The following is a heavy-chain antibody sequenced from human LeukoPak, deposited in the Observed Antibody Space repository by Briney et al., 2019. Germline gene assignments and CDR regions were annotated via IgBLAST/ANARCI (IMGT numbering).Heavy chain of an antibody. Sequence: SETLSLTCTVSGGSISSYYWSWIRQPPGKGLEWIGYIYYSGSTNYNPSLKSRVTISVDTSKNQFSLKLSSVTAADTAVYYCARETNYYDSSGYSDNWFDSWGQGTLVTVSS. CDR2: IYYSGST. J-gene: IGHJ5*01. CDR3: ARETNYYDSSGYSDNWFDS. D-gene: IGHD3-22*01. CDR1: GGSISSYY. V-gene: IGHV4-59*01.